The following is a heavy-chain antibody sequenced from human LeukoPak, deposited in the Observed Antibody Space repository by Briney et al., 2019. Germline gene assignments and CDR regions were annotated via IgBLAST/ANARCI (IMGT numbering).Heavy chain of an antibody. D-gene: IGHD2-15*01. J-gene: IGHJ4*02. V-gene: IGHV3-7*01. CDR1: GFTFSSSW. Sequence: GGSLRLSCAVSGFTFSSSWMSWVRQAPGQGLEWVANIKQDGSEKNYVDSAKGRFTISRDNDKESLYLEMNSLRVEDTAIYFCARGEVVPLYWGQGALVTVSS. CDR2: IKQDGSEK. CDR3: ARGEVVPLY.